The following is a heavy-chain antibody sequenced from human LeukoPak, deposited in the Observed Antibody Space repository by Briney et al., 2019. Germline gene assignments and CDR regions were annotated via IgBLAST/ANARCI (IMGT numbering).Heavy chain of an antibody. CDR1: GGSISSYY. V-gene: IGHV4-59*08. D-gene: IGHD6-19*01. CDR2: IYYSGST. J-gene: IGHJ4*02. CDR3: ARRRAVPGFYYFDY. Sequence: ETLSLTCTVSGGSISSYYWTWLRQPPGKGLEWIGYIYYSGSTNYNPSLKSRVTISVDTSKNPFSLKLSSLTAADTAVYYCARRRAVPGFYYFDYWGQGTLVTFSS.